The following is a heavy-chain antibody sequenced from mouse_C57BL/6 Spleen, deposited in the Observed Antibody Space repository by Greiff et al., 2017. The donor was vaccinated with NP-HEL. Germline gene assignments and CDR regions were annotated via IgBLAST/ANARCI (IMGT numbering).Heavy chain of an antibody. CDR2: IWSDGST. Sequence: VKLMESGPGLVAPSQSLSITCTVSGFSLTSYGVHWVRQPPGKGLEWLVVIWSDGSTTYNSALKSRLSISKDNSKSQVFLKMNSLQTDDTAMYYCAREGIDGYSHWYFDVWGTGTTVTVSS. J-gene: IGHJ1*03. CDR1: GFSLTSYG. CDR3: AREGIDGYSHWYFDV. V-gene: IGHV2-6*03. D-gene: IGHD2-3*01.